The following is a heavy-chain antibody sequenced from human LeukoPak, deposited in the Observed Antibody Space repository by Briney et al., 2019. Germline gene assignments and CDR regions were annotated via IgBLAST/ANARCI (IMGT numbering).Heavy chain of an antibody. CDR3: ARDWD. V-gene: IGHV4-39*07. Sequence: WVRLAPGKGLEWIGSTRYGDSTYYNPSLKSRVTISLDTSKNQFSVKLTPVTAADTAVYYCARDWDWGQGTLVTVSS. D-gene: IGHD3-16*01. J-gene: IGHJ4*02. CDR2: TRYGDST.